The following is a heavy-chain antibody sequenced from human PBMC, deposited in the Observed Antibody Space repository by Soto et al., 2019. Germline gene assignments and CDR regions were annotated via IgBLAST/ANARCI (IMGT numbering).Heavy chain of an antibody. CDR1: GGSVSSGSYY. Sequence: SETLSLTCTVSGGSVSSGSYYWSWIRQPPGKGLEWIGYIYYSGSTNYNPSLKSRVTISVDTSKNQFSLKLSSVTAADTAVYYCAREYHINLFDYWGQGTLVTVSS. CDR2: IYYSGST. J-gene: IGHJ4*02. CDR3: AREYHINLFDY. D-gene: IGHD1-20*01. V-gene: IGHV4-61*01.